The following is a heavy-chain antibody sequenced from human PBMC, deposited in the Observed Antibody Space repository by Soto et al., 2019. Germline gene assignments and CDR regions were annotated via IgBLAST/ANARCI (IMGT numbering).Heavy chain of an antibody. CDR2: MNPNSGNT. CDR3: ARESGGATATLDYYYFYMDV. CDR1: GYTFTSYD. D-gene: IGHD5-12*01. J-gene: IGHJ6*03. Sequence: ASVKVSCKASGYTFTSYDINWVRQATGQGLEWMGWMNPNSGNTGYAQKFQGRVTMTRNTSISTAYMELSSLRSDDTAVYYCARESGGATATLDYYYFYMDVWGKGTTVTVSS. V-gene: IGHV1-8*01.